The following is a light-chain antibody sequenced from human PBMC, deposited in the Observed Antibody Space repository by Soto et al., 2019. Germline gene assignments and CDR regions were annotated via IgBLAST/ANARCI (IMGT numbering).Light chain of an antibody. V-gene: IGKV2D-29*01. CDR2: EVS. CDR1: QSLLHTDGKTY. Sequence: DIVMTQSPLSLSVTPGQPASISCKSGQSLLHTDGKTYLHWYLQKPGQPPQLLIYEVSNRFSGVTDRFSGSESGTDFTLNISRVEAEDVGVYYCMQRIEVPRTFGPGNRVDMK. CDR3: MQRIEVPRT. J-gene: IGKJ3*01.